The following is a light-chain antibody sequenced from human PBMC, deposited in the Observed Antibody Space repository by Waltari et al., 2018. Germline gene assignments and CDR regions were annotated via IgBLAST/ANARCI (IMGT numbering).Light chain of an antibody. CDR1: SPSSSY. V-gene: IGLV3-19*01. CDR3: NSRDSSANLMI. Sequence: SSELTQAPAVSVALGQTVRITCQGDSPSSSYAHWYQQKPGQAPFLVIYGQNKRPSRIPDRFSGSNSGTTASLLITGAQAEDEADYYCNSRDSSANLMIFGGGTKLTVL. J-gene: IGLJ2*01. CDR2: GQN.